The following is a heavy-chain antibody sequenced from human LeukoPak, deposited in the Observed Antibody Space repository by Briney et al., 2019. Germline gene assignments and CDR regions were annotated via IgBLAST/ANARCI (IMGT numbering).Heavy chain of an antibody. CDR3: ARNVSAPSDHAGYFDY. Sequence: ASVKVSCKASGYTFTNYGISWVRQAPGQGLEWLGWISVYNGNTNYAQKVQARVTMTTDTSASTAYMELRSLRSDDTAVYYCARNVSAPSDHAGYFDYWGQGTLVTVPS. CDR2: ISVYNGNT. CDR1: GYTFTNYG. D-gene: IGHD1-14*01. J-gene: IGHJ4*02. V-gene: IGHV1-18*01.